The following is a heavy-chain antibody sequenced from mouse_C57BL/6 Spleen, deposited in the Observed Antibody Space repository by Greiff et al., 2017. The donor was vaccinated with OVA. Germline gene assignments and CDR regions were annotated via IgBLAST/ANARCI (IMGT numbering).Heavy chain of an antibody. J-gene: IGHJ3*01. CDR3: AREGYYGSSSWFAY. CDR2: ISYDGSN. CDR1: GYSITSGYY. V-gene: IGHV3-6*01. D-gene: IGHD1-1*01. Sequence: EVQVVESGHGLVKPSQSLSLTCSVTGYSITSGYYWNWIRQFPGNKLEWMGYISYDGSNNYNPSLKNRISITRDTSKNQFFLKLNSVTTEDTATYYCAREGYYGSSSWFAYWGQGTLVTVSA.